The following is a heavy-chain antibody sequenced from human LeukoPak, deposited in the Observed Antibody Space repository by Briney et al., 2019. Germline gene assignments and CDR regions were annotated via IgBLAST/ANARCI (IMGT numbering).Heavy chain of an antibody. Sequence: GGSLRLSCAASGFTFSSYAMSWVRQAPGKGLEWVSAISGSGGSTYYADSVKGRFTISRDNAKNSLYLQMNSLRAEDTAVYYCARAPDLDSSGYYYRFFQHWGQGTLVTVSS. J-gene: IGHJ1*01. CDR2: ISGSGGST. CDR3: ARAPDLDSSGYYYRFFQH. V-gene: IGHV3-23*01. CDR1: GFTFSSYA. D-gene: IGHD3-22*01.